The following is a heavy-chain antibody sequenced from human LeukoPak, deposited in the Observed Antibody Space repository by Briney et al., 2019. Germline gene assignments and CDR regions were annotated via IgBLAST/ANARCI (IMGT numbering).Heavy chain of an antibody. CDR1: EFDFSSHA. D-gene: IGHD3-22*01. Sequence: GGSLRLSCAASEFDFSSHAMTWVRQAPGKGLEWVSAISISGSKTYYADSVKGRFTVSRDNAKNALYLQMNSLRAEDTAVYYCTRGYDNTAYGPQVIWGQGTMVTVSS. CDR3: TRGYDNTAYGPQVI. V-gene: IGHV3-23*01. CDR2: ISISGSKT. J-gene: IGHJ3*02.